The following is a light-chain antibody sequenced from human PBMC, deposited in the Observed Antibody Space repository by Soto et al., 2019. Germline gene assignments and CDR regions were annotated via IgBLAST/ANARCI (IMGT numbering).Light chain of an antibody. CDR2: GAS. V-gene: IGKV3-20*01. J-gene: IGKJ5*01. Sequence: EIVLAQSPVTLSLSPGERATLSCRASQSFSSSYLAWYQQKPGQAPRLLIYGASIRATGIPDRFSGSGSGTDFTLTISRLEPEDFAVYYCQQYHTSPITFGQGTRLEIK. CDR3: QQYHTSPIT. CDR1: QSFSSSY.